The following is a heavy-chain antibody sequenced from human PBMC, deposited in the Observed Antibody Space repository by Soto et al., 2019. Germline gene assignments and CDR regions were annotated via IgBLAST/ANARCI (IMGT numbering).Heavy chain of an antibody. Sequence: PSETLSLTCTVSGGSISSYYWSWIRQPAGKGLEWIGRIYTSGSTNYNPSLKSRVTMSVDTSKNQFSLKLSSVTAADTAVYYCARYYGSGSYSHFDYWGQGTLVTVSS. V-gene: IGHV4-4*07. CDR3: ARYYGSGSYSHFDY. CDR2: IYTSGST. D-gene: IGHD3-10*01. J-gene: IGHJ4*02. CDR1: GGSISSYY.